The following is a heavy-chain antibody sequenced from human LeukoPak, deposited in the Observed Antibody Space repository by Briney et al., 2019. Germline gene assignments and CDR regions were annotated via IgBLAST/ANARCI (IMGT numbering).Heavy chain of an antibody. Sequence: GGSLRLYCAASGYTFSSYGMHWVRQAPGKGLEWVAVISYDGSNKYYADSVKGRFTISRDNSKNTLYLQMNSLRAEDTAVYYCANGFARSSGYYPFDYWGQGTLVTVSS. V-gene: IGHV3-30*18. CDR1: GYTFSSYG. J-gene: IGHJ4*02. CDR2: ISYDGSNK. CDR3: ANGFARSSGYYPFDY. D-gene: IGHD3-22*01.